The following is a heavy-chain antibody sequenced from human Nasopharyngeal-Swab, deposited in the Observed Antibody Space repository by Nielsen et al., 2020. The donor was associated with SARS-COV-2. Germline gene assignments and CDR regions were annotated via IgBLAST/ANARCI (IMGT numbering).Heavy chain of an antibody. Sequence: GESLKISCAASGFGVSTNYMSWVRQAPGKGLEWMSVIYPGGSTNYADSVKGRFTISRDYSKNTLSLQMNSLRVEDTAIYYCARGADVYCSGGSCYSEYYYYMDVWGRGTMVTVSS. D-gene: IGHD2-15*01. J-gene: IGHJ6*03. CDR1: GFGVSTNY. V-gene: IGHV3-66*01. CDR3: ARGADVYCSGGSCYSEYYYYMDV. CDR2: IYPGGST.